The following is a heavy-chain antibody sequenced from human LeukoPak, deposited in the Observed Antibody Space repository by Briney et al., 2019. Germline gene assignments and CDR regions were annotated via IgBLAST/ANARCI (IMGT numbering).Heavy chain of an antibody. CDR2: ISAYNGNT. J-gene: IGHJ1*01. D-gene: IGHD3-22*01. CDR1: GYTPTSYG. V-gene: IGHV1-18*01. Sequence: ASVKVSCKASGYTPTSYGISWVRQAPGQGLEWMGWISAYNGNTNYAQKLQGRVTMTTDTSTSTAYMELRSLRSDDTAVYYCARPDYYDSSGYYYVSEYFQHWGQGTLVTVSS. CDR3: ARPDYYDSSGYYYVSEYFQH.